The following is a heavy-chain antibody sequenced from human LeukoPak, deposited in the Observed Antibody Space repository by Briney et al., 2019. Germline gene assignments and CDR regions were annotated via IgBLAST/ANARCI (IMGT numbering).Heavy chain of an antibody. CDR2: ISSSSSYI. D-gene: IGHD3-10*01. Sequence: GRSLRLSCAASGFTFSSYSMNWVRQAPGKGLEWVSSISSSSSYIYYADSVKGRFTISRDNAKNSLYLQMNSLRAEDTAVYYCAREGSGSYGQTNSIDYWGQGTLVTVSS. CDR1: GFTFSSYS. V-gene: IGHV3-21*01. J-gene: IGHJ4*02. CDR3: AREGSGSYGQTNSIDY.